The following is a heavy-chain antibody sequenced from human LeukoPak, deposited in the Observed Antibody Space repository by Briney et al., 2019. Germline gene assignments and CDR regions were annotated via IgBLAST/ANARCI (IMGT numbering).Heavy chain of an antibody. V-gene: IGHV3-7*01. J-gene: IGHJ6*02. CDR3: ARGHIYGDVGLRAYYYYGMDV. D-gene: IGHD4-17*01. CDR1: GFTFSSYW. Sequence: GGSLRLSCAASGFTFSSYWMSWVRQAPGKGLEWVANIKQDGSEKYYVDSVKGRFTISRDNAKNSMYLQMNSLRAEDTAVYYCARGHIYGDVGLRAYYYYGMDVWGQGTTVTVSS. CDR2: IKQDGSEK.